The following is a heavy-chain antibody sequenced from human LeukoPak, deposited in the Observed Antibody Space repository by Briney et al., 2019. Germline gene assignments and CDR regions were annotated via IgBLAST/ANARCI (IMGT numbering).Heavy chain of an antibody. J-gene: IGHJ4*02. V-gene: IGHV3-30*18. D-gene: IGHD5-18*01. CDR1: GFTFSSYG. CDR3: AKSRAVGGYSYGEDY. Sequence: PGGSLRLSCAASGFTFSSYGMHWVRQAPGKGLEWVAVISDDGSNKYYADSVKGRFTISRDNSKNTLYLQMNSLRAEDTAVYYCAKSRAVGGYSYGEDYWGQGTLVTVSS. CDR2: ISDDGSNK.